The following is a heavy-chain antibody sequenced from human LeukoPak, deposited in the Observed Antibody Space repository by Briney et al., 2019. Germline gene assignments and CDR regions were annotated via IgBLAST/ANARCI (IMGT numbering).Heavy chain of an antibody. Sequence: PSETLSLTCTVSGGSISSYYWSWIRQPPGKGLEWIGHIYYSGSTNYNPSLKSRVTISVDTSKNQFSLKLSSVTAADTAVYYCARLSRGYSFSTFDYWGQGTLVTVSS. D-gene: IGHD5-18*01. V-gene: IGHV4-59*08. J-gene: IGHJ4*02. CDR3: ARLSRGYSFSTFDY. CDR1: GGSISSYY. CDR2: IYYSGST.